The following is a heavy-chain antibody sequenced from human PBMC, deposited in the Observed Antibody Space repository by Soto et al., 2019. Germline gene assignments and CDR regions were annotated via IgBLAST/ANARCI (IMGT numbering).Heavy chain of an antibody. D-gene: IGHD2-21*02. CDR2: IDPSDSYT. V-gene: IGHV5-10-1*01. CDR3: ALQSGYCGGDCYSTPLDY. Sequence: GESLKISCKGSGYIFTSYWISWGRQMPGKGLEWMGRIDPSDSYTNYSPSFQGHVTISADKSISTAYLQWSSLKASDTAMYYCALQSGYCGGDCYSTPLDYWGQGTLVTVSS. CDR1: GYIFTSYW. J-gene: IGHJ4*02.